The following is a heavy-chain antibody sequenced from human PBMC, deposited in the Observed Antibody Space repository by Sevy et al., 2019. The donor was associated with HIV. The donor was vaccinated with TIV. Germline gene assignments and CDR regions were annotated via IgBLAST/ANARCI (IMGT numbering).Heavy chain of an antibody. Sequence: GGSLRLSCAASGFTFDDYTMNWVRQAPGKGLEWVSGISWSSGNIAYADSVEGRFTISRDNAKNSLYLQMNSLGVEDTAVYYCVKDRSGSYSFDYWGQGTLVTVSS. CDR1: GFTFDDYT. D-gene: IGHD1-26*01. J-gene: IGHJ4*02. CDR3: VKDRSGSYSFDY. V-gene: IGHV3-9*01. CDR2: ISWSSGNI.